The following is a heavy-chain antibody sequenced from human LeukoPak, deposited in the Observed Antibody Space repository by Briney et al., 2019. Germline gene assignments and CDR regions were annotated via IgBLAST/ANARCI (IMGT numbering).Heavy chain of an antibody. V-gene: IGHV4-34*01. Sequence: KPSKTLSLTCAVYSGSFSTDYWSWIRQPPGKGLEWIGEINHSGSTNYNPSLKSRVTISLDTSKNQFSLKLSSVTAADTAVYYCARGSGGVWGQGTMVTVSS. CDR3: ARGSGGV. CDR1: SGSFSTDY. D-gene: IGHD3-10*01. CDR2: INHSGST. J-gene: IGHJ3*01.